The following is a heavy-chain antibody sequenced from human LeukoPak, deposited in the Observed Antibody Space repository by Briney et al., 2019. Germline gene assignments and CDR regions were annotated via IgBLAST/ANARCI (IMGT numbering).Heavy chain of an antibody. J-gene: IGHJ3*02. D-gene: IGHD3-9*01. Sequence: SETLSLTCTVSGGSISPYYWSWIRQPPGKGLEWIGYTYYSGTTHYNPSLESRVTMSVDTSKNQFSLKLSSVTAADTAVYYCATHYDVLTGYAAAAFDIWGQGTMVTVSS. V-gene: IGHV4-59*08. CDR1: GGSISPYY. CDR3: ATHYDVLTGYAAAAFDI. CDR2: TYYSGTT.